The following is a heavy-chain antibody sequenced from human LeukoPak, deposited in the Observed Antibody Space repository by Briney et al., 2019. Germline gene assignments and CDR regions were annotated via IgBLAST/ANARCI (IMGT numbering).Heavy chain of an antibody. CDR3: ARRTVTAPSSWWFDP. D-gene: IGHD2-21*02. CDR1: GYTFTNYY. CDR2: ITSYNGDT. J-gene: IGHJ5*02. Sequence: GASVKVSCKASGYTFTNYYLHWVRQAPGQGLEWMGWITSYNGDTNYAQKFQGRVTMTTETFTSTAYMELRSLRSDDTAVYYCARRTVTAPSSWWFDPRGQGTLVTVSS. V-gene: IGHV1-18*04.